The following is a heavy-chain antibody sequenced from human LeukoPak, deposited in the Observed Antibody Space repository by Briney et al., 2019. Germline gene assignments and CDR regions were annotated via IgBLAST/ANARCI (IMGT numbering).Heavy chain of an antibody. V-gene: IGHV4-39*01. CDR3: ARHYYDILTPFDY. Sequence: PSETLSLTCTVPGGSISSSSYYWGWIRQPPGKGLEWIGSIYYSGSTYYNPSLKSRVTISVDTSKNQFSLKLSSVTAADTAVYYCARHYYDILTPFDYWGQGTLVTVSS. CDR1: GGSISSSSYY. CDR2: IYYSGST. D-gene: IGHD3-9*01. J-gene: IGHJ4*02.